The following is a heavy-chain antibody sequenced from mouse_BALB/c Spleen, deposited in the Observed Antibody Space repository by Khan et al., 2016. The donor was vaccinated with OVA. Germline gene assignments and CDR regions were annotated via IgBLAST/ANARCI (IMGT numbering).Heavy chain of an antibody. CDR2: ISSGGSYT. Sequence: EVELVESGEDLVKPGGSLKLSCAASGFTFSTYGMSWVRQTPDRRLEWVATISSGGSYTYYPDNVKGRFTISSDNANNTLYLQLRSLKAEDTAMYYCARLAYYYNSEGFAYWGQGTLVTVSA. CDR3: ARLAYYYNSEGFAY. CDR1: GFTFSTYG. V-gene: IGHV5-6*01. D-gene: IGHD1-1*01. J-gene: IGHJ3*01.